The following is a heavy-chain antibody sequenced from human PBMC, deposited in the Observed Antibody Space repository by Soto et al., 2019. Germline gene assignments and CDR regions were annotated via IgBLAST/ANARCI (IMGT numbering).Heavy chain of an antibody. CDR3: ALGRKDGYSHYWYFDL. CDR1: GGTFSSYA. J-gene: IGHJ2*01. D-gene: IGHD5-18*01. CDR2: IIPIFGTA. V-gene: IGHV1-69*06. Sequence: GASVKVSCKASGGTFSSYAISWVRQAPGQGLEWMGGIIPIFGTANYAQKFQGRVTITADKSTSTAYMELSSLRSEDTAVYYCALGRKDGYSHYWYFDLWGRGTLVTVSS.